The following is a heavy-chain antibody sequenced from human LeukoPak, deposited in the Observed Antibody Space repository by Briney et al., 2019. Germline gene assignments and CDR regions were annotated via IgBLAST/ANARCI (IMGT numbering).Heavy chain of an antibody. Sequence: ASVKVSCKASGYTFTSYDINWVRQAPGQGLEWMGWMNPNSGSTGYAQKFQGRVTITRNTSISTAYMELSGLRSEDTAGYYCARGRSTGYPYYFHYWGQGTLVTVCS. D-gene: IGHD5-12*01. V-gene: IGHV1-8*03. CDR1: GYTFTSYD. CDR2: MNPNSGST. J-gene: IGHJ4*02. CDR3: ARGRSTGYPYYFHY.